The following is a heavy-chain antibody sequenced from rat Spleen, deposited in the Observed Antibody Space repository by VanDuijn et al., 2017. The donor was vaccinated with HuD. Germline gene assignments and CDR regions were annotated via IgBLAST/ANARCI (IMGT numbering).Heavy chain of an antibody. J-gene: IGHJ1*01. CDR2: ISSDGSST. CDR3: AGAGYLRYWHFDL. D-gene: IGHD2-2*01. Sequence: EVQLVESDGGLVQPGRSLKLSCAASGFTFSDYYMAWVRQAPTKGLEWVATISSDGSSTYYRDSVKGRFTISRDNAKNTLFLQMDSLRSEDTATYYCAGAGYLRYWHFDLWGPGTMVTVSS. CDR1: GFTFSDYY. V-gene: IGHV5-29*01.